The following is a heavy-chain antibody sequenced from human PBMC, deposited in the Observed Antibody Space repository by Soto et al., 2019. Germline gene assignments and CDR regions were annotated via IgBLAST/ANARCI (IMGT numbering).Heavy chain of an antibody. V-gene: IGHV4-31*03. CDR1: GGSISSGGYY. D-gene: IGHD6-6*01. CDR3: ARYSSSSCDY. J-gene: IGHJ4*02. CDR2: IYYSGST. Sequence: SETLSLTCTVSGGSISSGGYYWSWIRQHPGKGLEWIGYIYYSGSTYYNPSLKSRVTISVDTSKNQFSLKLSSVTAADTAVYYCARYSSSSCDYWGQGTLVTVSS.